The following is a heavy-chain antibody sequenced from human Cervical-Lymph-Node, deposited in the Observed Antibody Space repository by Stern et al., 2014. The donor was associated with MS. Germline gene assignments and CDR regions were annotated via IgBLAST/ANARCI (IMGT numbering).Heavy chain of an antibody. V-gene: IGHV3-11*01. CDR3: ARDQITGVAEASYYSDYGMDV. J-gene: IGHJ6*02. D-gene: IGHD4-23*01. CDR1: GFTFSDYY. CDR2: ISSRGPTI. Sequence: VQLVESGGGLVKPGGSLRLSCAASGFTFSDYYMTWIRQAPGKGLEWLSYISSRGPTIYYADSVKGRFTISRDNAKNALYLQMHDLRAEDTAVYYCARDQITGVAEASYYSDYGMDVWGQGISVTVSS.